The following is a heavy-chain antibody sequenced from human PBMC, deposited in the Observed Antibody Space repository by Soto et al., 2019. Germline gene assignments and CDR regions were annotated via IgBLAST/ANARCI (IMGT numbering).Heavy chain of an antibody. V-gene: IGHV3-48*02. Sequence: GESLKISCAASGFTFSSYSMNWVRQAPGKGLKWVSYISSGSSTIYYADSVKGRFTISRDNAKNSLYLQMNSLRDEDTAVYYCARDRSPIAAAATGYYYYGMDVWGQGTTVTVSS. D-gene: IGHD6-13*01. J-gene: IGHJ6*02. CDR2: ISSGSSTI. CDR3: ARDRSPIAAAATGYYYYGMDV. CDR1: GFTFSSYS.